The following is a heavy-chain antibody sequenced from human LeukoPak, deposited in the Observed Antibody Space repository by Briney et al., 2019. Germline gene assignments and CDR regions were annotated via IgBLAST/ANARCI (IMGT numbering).Heavy chain of an antibody. Sequence: PGGSLRLSCAASGFTFSSYWMHWVRQAPGKGLVWDSRINSDGSSTSYADSVKGRFTISRDNAKNTLYLQMNSLRAEDTAVYYCARDNYDILTGYRNWFDPWGQGTLVTVSS. CDR1: GFTFSSYW. D-gene: IGHD3-9*01. CDR3: ARDNYDILTGYRNWFDP. J-gene: IGHJ5*02. V-gene: IGHV3-74*01. CDR2: INSDGSST.